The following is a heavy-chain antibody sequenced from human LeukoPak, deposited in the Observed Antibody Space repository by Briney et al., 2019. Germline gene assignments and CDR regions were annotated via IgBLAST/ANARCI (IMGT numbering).Heavy chain of an antibody. CDR1: GFTFDGFT. CDR3: ARRAGAYSHPYDY. J-gene: IGHJ4*02. D-gene: IGHD4/OR15-4a*01. Sequence: GGSLRLSCAASGFTFDGFTMHWVRQTPGKGLEWVSFIYSDNTHYSDSVKGRFTISRDNSKNTLYLQMNSLRAEDTAVYYCARRAGAYSHPYDYWGQGTLVTVSS. V-gene: IGHV3-53*01. CDR2: IYSDNT.